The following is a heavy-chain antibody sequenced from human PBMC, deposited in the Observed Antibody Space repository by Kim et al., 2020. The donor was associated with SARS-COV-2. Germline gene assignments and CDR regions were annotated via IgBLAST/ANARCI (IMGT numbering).Heavy chain of an antibody. CDR3: ARDQGIYCSSTSCRYGMDV. J-gene: IGHJ6*04. CDR1: GYTFTSYA. CDR2: INAGNGNT. V-gene: IGHV1-3*01. D-gene: IGHD2-2*01. Sequence: ASVKVSCKASGYTFTSYAMHWVRQAPGQRLEWMGWINAGNGNTKYSQKFQGRVTITRDTSASTAYMALSSLRSEDTAVYYCARDQGIYCSSTSCRYGMDVWGKGTTVTDSS.